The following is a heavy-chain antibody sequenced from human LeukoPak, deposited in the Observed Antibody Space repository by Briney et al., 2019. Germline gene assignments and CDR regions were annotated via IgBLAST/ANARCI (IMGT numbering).Heavy chain of an antibody. CDR1: GFTFNTYT. D-gene: IGHD3-9*01. CDR3: AKEYYDILTGYHAMSN. Sequence: GGSLRLSCAASGFTFNTYTMNWVRQAPGKGLEWVSSITASSTAIYSADSVKGRFTISRDNAKNSLYLQMNSLRAEDTALYYCAKEYYDILTGYHAMSNWGQGTLVTVSS. CDR2: ITASSTAI. V-gene: IGHV3-21*04. J-gene: IGHJ4*02.